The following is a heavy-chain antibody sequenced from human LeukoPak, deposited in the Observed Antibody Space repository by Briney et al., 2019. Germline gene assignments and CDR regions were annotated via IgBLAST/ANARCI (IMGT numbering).Heavy chain of an antibody. CDR2: IIPIFGTA. Sequence: GSSVKVSCKASGGTFSSYAISWVRQAPGQGLEWMEGIIPIFGTANYAQKFQGRVTITADESTSTAYMELSSLRSEDTAVYYCARRSSYGDYYYGMDVWGQGTTVTVSS. J-gene: IGHJ6*02. D-gene: IGHD5-18*01. CDR1: GGTFSSYA. CDR3: ARRSSYGDYYYGMDV. V-gene: IGHV1-69*01.